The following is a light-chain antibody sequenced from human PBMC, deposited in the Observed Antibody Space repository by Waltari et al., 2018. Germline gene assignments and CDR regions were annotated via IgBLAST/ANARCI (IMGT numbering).Light chain of an antibody. CDR3: QGYDTAPRT. Sequence: DIEMTQSPSSLSASVGDRVTITCRASQVIRTYLAWYQQKPGKVPALLIYDASTLQSGVPSRFSGRGSGTEFTLTITSLQPEDVATYFCQGYDTAPRTFGQGTKVE. CDR2: DAS. CDR1: QVIRTY. V-gene: IGKV1-27*01. J-gene: IGKJ1*01.